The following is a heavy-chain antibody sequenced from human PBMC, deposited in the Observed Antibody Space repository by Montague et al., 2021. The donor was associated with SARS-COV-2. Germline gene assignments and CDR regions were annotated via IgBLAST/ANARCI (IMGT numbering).Heavy chain of an antibody. J-gene: IGHJ3*01. CDR2: IFYSGST. D-gene: IGHD3-3*01. CDR1: GGSISSYY. Sequence: SETLSLTCTVSGGSISSYYWSWIRQPPGKGLEWIGYIFYSGSTNYNPSLKSRVAISVDTSKNQFSLRLSSVTAADAAVYYSARFPVNHDFWSGLNGAFDFWGQGTLVTVSS. V-gene: IGHV4-59*01. CDR3: ARFPVNHDFWSGLNGAFDF.